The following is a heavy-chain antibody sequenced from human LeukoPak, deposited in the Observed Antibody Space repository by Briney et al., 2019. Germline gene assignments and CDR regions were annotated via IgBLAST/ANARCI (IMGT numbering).Heavy chain of an antibody. CDR3: ARDPVRGVIIDNWFDP. CDR2: ISSSSSYI. CDR1: GFTFSSYS. V-gene: IGHV3-21*01. J-gene: IGHJ5*02. D-gene: IGHD3-10*01. Sequence: PGGSLRLSCAASGFTFSSYSMNWVRQAPGKGMEWVSSISSSSSYIYYADSVKGRFTISRDNAKNSMYLQMNSLRAKDTAVYYCARDPVRGVIIDNWFDPWGQGTLVTVSS.